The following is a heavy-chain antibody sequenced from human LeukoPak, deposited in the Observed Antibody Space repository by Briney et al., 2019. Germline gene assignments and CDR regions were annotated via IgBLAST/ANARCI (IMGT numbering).Heavy chain of an antibody. V-gene: IGHV1-18*01. CDR3: ARDQVGATTFDY. Sequence: ASVKVSCKASGYTFTSYGISWVRQAPGQGLEWMGWISAYNGNTNYAQRLQGRVTMTTDTSTSTAYMELRSLRSDDTAVYYCARDQVGATTFDYWGQGTLVTVSS. CDR2: ISAYNGNT. D-gene: IGHD1-26*01. CDR1: GYTFTSYG. J-gene: IGHJ4*02.